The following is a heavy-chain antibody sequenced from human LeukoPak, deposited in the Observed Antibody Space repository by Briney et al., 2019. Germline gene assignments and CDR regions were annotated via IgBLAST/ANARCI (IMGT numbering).Heavy chain of an antibody. CDR3: ARASYYYDTTGLGAVDL. D-gene: IGHD3-22*01. V-gene: IGHV3-20*04. CDR2: INWSGDNI. J-gene: IGHJ3*01. CDR1: GFTFSAYY. Sequence: GGSLRLSCAASGFTFSAYYMSWIRQAPGKGLEWVSGINWSGDNIGYADSVKGRFTISRDDTKNSLFLQMNSLRAEDTALYYCARASYYYDTTGLGAVDLWGQGTMVTVSS.